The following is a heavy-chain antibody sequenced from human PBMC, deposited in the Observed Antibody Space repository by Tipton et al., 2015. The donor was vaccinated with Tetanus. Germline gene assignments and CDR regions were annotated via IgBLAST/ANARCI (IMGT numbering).Heavy chain of an antibody. CDR1: GGSFSGYY. CDR2: IHPSGSA. Sequence: TLSLTCAVYGGSFSGYYWTWIRQPPGQGLEWIGEIHPSGSANSNPSPNSRVTISVDTSKNQFSLRLTSVTAADTAVYFCARQLWGYWFDPWGQGTLVTVSS. J-gene: IGHJ5*02. D-gene: IGHD7-27*01. CDR3: ARQLWGYWFDP. V-gene: IGHV4-34*01.